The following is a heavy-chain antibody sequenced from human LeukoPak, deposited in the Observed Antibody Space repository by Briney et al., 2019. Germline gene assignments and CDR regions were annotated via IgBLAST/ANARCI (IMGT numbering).Heavy chain of an antibody. CDR2: IYHSGST. D-gene: IGHD2-2*01. V-gene: IGHV4-4*02. Sequence: SETLSLTCAVSGGSISSSNWWSWVRQPPGKGLEWIGEIYHSGSTNYNPSLKSRVTISVDKSKNQFSLKLSSVTAADTAVYYCARVGADSGYCSSTSCRYYYYGMDVWGQGTTVTVSS. CDR1: GGSISSSNW. J-gene: IGHJ6*02. CDR3: ARVGADSGYCSSTSCRYYYYGMDV.